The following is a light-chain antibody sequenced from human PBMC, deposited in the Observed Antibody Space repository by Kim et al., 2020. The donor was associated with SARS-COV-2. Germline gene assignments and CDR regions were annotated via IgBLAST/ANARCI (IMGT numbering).Light chain of an antibody. CDR2: GAS. V-gene: IGKV1-6*01. CDR3: LQDDSYPLT. Sequence: AIQMTQSPSSLSASVGDRVTITCRASQGIRSDLGWYQQKPGKAPKLLIYGASTLQSGVPSRFSGSRSGTEFTLSITSLQSEDSATYYCLQDDSYPLTFGGGTKVDIK. J-gene: IGKJ4*01. CDR1: QGIRSD.